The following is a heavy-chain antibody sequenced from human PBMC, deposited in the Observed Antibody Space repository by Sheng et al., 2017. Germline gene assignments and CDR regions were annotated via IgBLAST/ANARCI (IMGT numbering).Heavy chain of an antibody. D-gene: IGHD4-17*01. J-gene: IGHJ4*02. CDR2: INHSGST. CDR1: GGSFSGYY. Sequence: QVQLQQWGAGLLKPSETLSLTCAVYGGSFSGYYWSWIRQPPGKGLEWIGEINHSGSTNYNPSLKSRVTISVDTSKNQFSLKLSSVTAADTAVYYCARGCGGYGDLPLEGSYYFDYWGQGTLVTVSS. V-gene: IGHV4-34*01. CDR3: ARGCGGYGDLPLEGSYYFDY.